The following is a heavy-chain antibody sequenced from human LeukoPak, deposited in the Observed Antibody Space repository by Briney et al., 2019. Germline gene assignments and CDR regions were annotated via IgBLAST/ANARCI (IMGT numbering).Heavy chain of an antibody. J-gene: IGHJ4*02. CDR3: ASTFLYCSGGSCFDY. D-gene: IGHD2-15*01. CDR2: INPNSGGT. CDR1: GYTFTGCY. V-gene: IGHV1-2*02. Sequence: GASVKVSCKASGYTFTGCYMHWVRQAPGQGLEWMGWINPNSGGTNYAQKFQGRVTMTRDTSISTAYMELSRLRSDDTAVYYCASTFLYCSGGSCFDYWGQGTLVTVSS.